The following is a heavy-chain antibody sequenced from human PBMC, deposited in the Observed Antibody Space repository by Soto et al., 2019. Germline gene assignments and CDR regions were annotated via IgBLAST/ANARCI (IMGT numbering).Heavy chain of an antibody. D-gene: IGHD5-12*01. CDR2: ISSNSSSI. CDR3: ARGYSGYVYYYGMDV. Sequence: GGSLRLSCAASGFTFSSYWMHWVRQAPGKGLVWVSYISSNSSSINYADSVKGRFTISRDNAKNTLYLQMDSLRDEDTAVYYCARGYSGYVYYYGMDVWGQGTTVTVSS. CDR1: GFTFSSYW. J-gene: IGHJ6*02. V-gene: IGHV3-48*02.